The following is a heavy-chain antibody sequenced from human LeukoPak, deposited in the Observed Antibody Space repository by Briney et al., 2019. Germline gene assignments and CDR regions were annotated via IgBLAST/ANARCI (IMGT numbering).Heavy chain of an antibody. J-gene: IGHJ3*02. CDR3: ARDHGFWSGYAFDI. V-gene: IGHV1-18*04. CDR1: GYTFTGYY. Sequence: GASVKVSCKASGYTFTGYYMHWVRQAPGQGLEWMGWISTYDGNTDYAQKLQGRVTMTTDTSTSTAYMELRSLRSDDTAVYYCARDHGFWSGYAFDIWGQGTMVTVSS. D-gene: IGHD3-3*01. CDR2: ISTYDGNT.